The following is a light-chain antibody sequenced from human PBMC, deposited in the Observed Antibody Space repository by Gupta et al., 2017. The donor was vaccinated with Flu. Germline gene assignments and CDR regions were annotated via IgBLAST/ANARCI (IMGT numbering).Light chain of an antibody. CDR3: QKRSNWPPYT. Sequence: DIELTQSPATLSLSPGERATLSCRASQSVSTYLAWYQKKPGQAPRLLISDASNMATGIPARFSGSGCGTDFTLTISSLEPEDFAVYYCQKRSNWPPYTFGQGTRLEIK. CDR2: DAS. V-gene: IGKV3-11*01. J-gene: IGKJ2*01. CDR1: QSVSTY.